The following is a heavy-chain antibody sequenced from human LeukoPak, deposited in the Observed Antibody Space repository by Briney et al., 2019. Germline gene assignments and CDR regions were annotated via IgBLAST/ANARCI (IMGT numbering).Heavy chain of an antibody. CDR2: ISGSGGSN. CDR3: AKRDDSYYYYYMDV. V-gene: IGHV3-23*01. CDR1: GFTFSSYA. J-gene: IGHJ6*03. Sequence: PGGSLRLSCAASGFTFSSYAMSWVRPAPGKGLEWASVISGSGGSNYYADSEKGRFTISRDNSKNTLYLQMNSLRAEDTAVYYCAKRDDSYYYYYMDVWGKGTTVTVSS. D-gene: IGHD5-24*01.